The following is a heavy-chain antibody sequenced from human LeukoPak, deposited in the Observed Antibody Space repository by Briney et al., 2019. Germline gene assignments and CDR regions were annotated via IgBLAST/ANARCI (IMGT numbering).Heavy chain of an antibody. D-gene: IGHD6-19*01. CDR2: IYPEDSDT. Sequence: PGESLKISCQGFGYRFTNYWIAWVRQMPGKGLEWMGIIYPEDSDTRYSPSFQGQVTNSADKSIGTAYLQWTSLQASDTAMYYCTRVYSSGWFFDYWGQGTQVTVSS. V-gene: IGHV5-51*01. CDR1: GYRFTNYW. CDR3: TRVYSSGWFFDY. J-gene: IGHJ4*02.